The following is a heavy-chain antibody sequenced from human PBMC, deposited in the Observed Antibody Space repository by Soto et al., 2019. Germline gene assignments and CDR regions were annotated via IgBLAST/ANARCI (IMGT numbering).Heavy chain of an antibody. CDR3: AHRILRTVFGLVTTTAIYFDF. V-gene: IGHV2-5*02. Sequence: QIPLNESGPTVVTPAETLTLTCTFSGFSLTTSGVGVGWIRQSPGKAPEWLALIYWDDDKRYSASLKSRPTITKDSSKNQVVLTMASVDPADTATYYCAHRILRTVFGLVTTTAIYFDFWGQGTPVDVSS. CDR1: GFSLTTSGVG. CDR2: IYWDDDK. D-gene: IGHD3-3*01. J-gene: IGHJ4*02.